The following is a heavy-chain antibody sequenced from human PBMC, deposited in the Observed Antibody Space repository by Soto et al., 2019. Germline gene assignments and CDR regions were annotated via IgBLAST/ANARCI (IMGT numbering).Heavy chain of an antibody. J-gene: IGHJ6*02. D-gene: IGHD2-2*01. CDR2: INIGSGNT. Sequence: GASVKVSCKASGYGFSSYAMHWVRQAPGQRLEWMGWINIGSGNTEYSQNFQDRITITRDTSASTVYMELSSLRSDDTAVYYCAREDRDRETGLVPAAIDGMDVWG. V-gene: IGHV1-3*04. CDR1: GYGFSSYA. CDR3: AREDRDRETGLVPAAIDGMDV.